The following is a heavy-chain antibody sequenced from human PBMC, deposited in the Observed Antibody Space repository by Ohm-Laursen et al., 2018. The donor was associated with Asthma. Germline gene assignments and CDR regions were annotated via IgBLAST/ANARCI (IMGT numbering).Heavy chain of an antibody. V-gene: IGHV1-18*04. CDR3: VRDVVDRFDY. Sequence: GSSVKVSCKASGYSVTSYAFGWVRQAPGQRREWMGWIYIGNTNYAPIFRDRITRTTDTSTNTAYMELRSLTSDDTAVYYCVRDVVDRFDYWGQGSLVSVSS. J-gene: IGHJ4*02. CDR1: GYSVTSYA. CDR2: IYIGNT. D-gene: IGHD2-21*01.